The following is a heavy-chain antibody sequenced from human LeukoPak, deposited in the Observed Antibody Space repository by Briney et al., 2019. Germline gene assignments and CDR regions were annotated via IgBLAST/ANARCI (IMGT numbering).Heavy chain of an antibody. CDR3: AKRATVTTSTYSYYYYMDV. D-gene: IGHD4-11*01. J-gene: IGHJ6*03. CDR2: IRYDGSNK. Sequence: PGGSLRLSCAASGFTFSSYGMHWVRQAPGKGLEWVAFIRYDGSNKYYADSVKGRFTISRDNSKNTLYLQMNSLRAEDTAVYYCAKRATVTTSTYSYYYYMDVWGKGTTVTVSS. V-gene: IGHV3-30*02. CDR1: GFTFSSYG.